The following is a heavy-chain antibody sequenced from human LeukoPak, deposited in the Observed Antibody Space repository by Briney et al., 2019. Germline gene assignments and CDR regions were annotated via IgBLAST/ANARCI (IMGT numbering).Heavy chain of an antibody. Sequence: GGSLRLSCAASGFTFSSYWVSWVRQAPGKGLEWVANINRDASEKFHVDSVRGRFTISRDNTRNTFYLQMNSLRAEDTAVYFCARGITYCSGGICYYFFDYWGQGTLVTVSS. D-gene: IGHD2-15*01. V-gene: IGHV3-7*01. J-gene: IGHJ4*02. CDR3: ARGITYCSGGICYYFFDY. CDR1: GFTFSSYW. CDR2: INRDASEK.